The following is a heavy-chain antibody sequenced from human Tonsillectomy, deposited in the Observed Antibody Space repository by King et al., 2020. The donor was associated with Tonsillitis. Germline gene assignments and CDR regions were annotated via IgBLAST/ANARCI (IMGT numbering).Heavy chain of an antibody. CDR2: ISRSSSYI. CDR1: GFTFSSYS. D-gene: IGHD2-2*01. CDR3: ASDRGLGYQLLASVAFDI. V-gene: IGHV3-21*01. J-gene: IGHJ3*02. Sequence: VQLVESGGGLVKPGGSLRLSCAASGFTFSSYSMNWVRQAPGKGLEWVSSISRSSSYIYYADSVKGRFTISRDHAKNSLYLKMNSLRAEDTAVYYCASDRGLGYQLLASVAFDIWGQGTMVTVSS.